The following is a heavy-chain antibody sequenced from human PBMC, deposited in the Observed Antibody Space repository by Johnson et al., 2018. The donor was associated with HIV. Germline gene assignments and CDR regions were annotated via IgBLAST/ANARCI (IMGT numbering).Heavy chain of an antibody. Sequence: QMQLVESGGGLVKPGGSLRLSCVASGFTFSDYYMTWIRQAPGKGLEWVSYISGSGSIIYYADSVKGRFTISRDNSKNTLYLQMNSLRAEDTAVYYCAKHSYGLRGAFDIWGQGTMVTVSS. D-gene: IGHD5-18*01. V-gene: IGHV3-11*01. CDR2: ISGSGSII. J-gene: IGHJ3*02. CDR3: AKHSYGLRGAFDI. CDR1: GFTFSDYY.